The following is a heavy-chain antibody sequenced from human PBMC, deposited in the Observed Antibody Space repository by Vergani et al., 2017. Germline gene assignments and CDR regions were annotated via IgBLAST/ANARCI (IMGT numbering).Heavy chain of an antibody. CDR2: ISYDGSNK. V-gene: IGHV3-30*18. J-gene: IGHJ4*02. CDR3: AKDGSGGSFDY. CDR1: GFTFSSYG. Sequence: VQLVESGGGLIQPGGSLRLSCAASGFTFSSYGMHWVRQAPGKGLEWVAVISYDGSNKYYADSVKGRFTISRDNSKNTLYLQMNSLRAEDTAVYYCAKDGSGGSFDYWGQGTLVTVSS. D-gene: IGHD2-15*01.